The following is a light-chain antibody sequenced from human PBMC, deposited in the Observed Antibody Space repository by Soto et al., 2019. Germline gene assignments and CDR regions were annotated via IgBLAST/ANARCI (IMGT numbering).Light chain of an antibody. Sequence: QSVLTQPASVSGSPGQSITISWTGTSSDVGGYNYVSWYQQHPGKAPKLMIYDVNYRPSGVSNRFSASKSGNTASLTISGLQAEDEADYYCSSYTTSSARVFGTGTKLTVL. J-gene: IGLJ1*01. CDR2: DVN. CDR3: SSYTTSSARV. CDR1: SSDVGGYNY. V-gene: IGLV2-14*01.